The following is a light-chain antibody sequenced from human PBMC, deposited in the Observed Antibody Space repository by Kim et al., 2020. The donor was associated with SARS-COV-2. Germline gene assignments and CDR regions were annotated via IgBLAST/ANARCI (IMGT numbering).Light chain of an antibody. CDR2: KES. V-gene: IGKV1-5*03. CDR3: QHYNSYPWT. CDR1: QSISSW. J-gene: IGKJ1*01. Sequence: DIQMTQSPSTLSASVGDRVTITCRASQSISSWLAWYQQKPGKAPKLLIYKESNLESRVSSRFSGSGSGTEFTLTISSLQPDDFATYYCQHYNSYPWTFGQGTKLEI.